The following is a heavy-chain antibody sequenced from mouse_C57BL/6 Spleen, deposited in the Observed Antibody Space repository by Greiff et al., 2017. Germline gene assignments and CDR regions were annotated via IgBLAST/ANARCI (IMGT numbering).Heavy chain of an antibody. Sequence: EVQLQQSGPELVKPGASVKIPCKASGYTFTDYNMDWVKQSHGKSLEWIGDINPNNGGTNYNQKFKGKVTLTVDKSSNTAYMELRSLTSEDTAVYCCARARVYDGYPVFAYWGQGTLVTVAA. CDR1: GYTFTDYN. CDR2: INPNNGGT. CDR3: ARARVYDGYPVFAY. D-gene: IGHD2-3*01. V-gene: IGHV1-18*01. J-gene: IGHJ3*01.